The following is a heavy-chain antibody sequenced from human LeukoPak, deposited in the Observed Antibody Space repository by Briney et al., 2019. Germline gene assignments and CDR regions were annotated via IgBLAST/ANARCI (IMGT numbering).Heavy chain of an antibody. CDR2: IYYSGST. CDR3: ARESMITFGGVIKTAFDY. Sequence: SETLSLTCTVSGGSISSYYWSWIRQPPGKGLEWIGYIYYSGSTNYNPSLKSRVTISVDTSKNQFSLKLSSVTAADTAVYYCARESMITFGGVIKTAFDYWGQGTLVTVSS. CDR1: GGSISSYY. J-gene: IGHJ4*02. D-gene: IGHD3-16*02. V-gene: IGHV4-59*01.